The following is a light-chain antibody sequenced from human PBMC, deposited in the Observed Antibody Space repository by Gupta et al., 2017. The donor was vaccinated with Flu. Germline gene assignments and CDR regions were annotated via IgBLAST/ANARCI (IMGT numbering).Light chain of an antibody. CDR2: AAS. V-gene: IGKV1-27*01. CDR3: EKYDYAPIT. CDR1: QAIKNY. J-gene: IGKJ5*01. Sequence: DVQMTQSPSSLSASVGDRIIITCRASQAIKNYVAWYQQKPGKGPTLLIYAASTLQSGVPSRFSGSGYGTDFTLTINSLQAEDVATYYCEKYDYAPITFGQGTRVEMK.